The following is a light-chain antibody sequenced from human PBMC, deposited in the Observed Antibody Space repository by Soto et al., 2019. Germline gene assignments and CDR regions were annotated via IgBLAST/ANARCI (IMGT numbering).Light chain of an antibody. V-gene: IGKV1-5*03. CDR1: QSISSW. Sequence: DIQMTQSPSTLSASVGDRVTITCRASQSISSWLAWYLQKPGKAPNLLIYQASSLESGVPSRFSGSGSGTEFTLTISSLQPDEFATYYCQQYNSYPYTFGQGTKVEIK. J-gene: IGKJ2*01. CDR2: QAS. CDR3: QQYNSYPYT.